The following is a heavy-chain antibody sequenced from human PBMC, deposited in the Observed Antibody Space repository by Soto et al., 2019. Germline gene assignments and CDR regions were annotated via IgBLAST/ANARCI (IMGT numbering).Heavy chain of an antibody. D-gene: IGHD3-3*01. CDR3: ASSLRFLEWSPRDY. J-gene: IGHJ4*02. CDR1: GYTFTGYY. Sequence: ASVKVSCKASGYTFTGYYMHWVRQAPGQGLEWMGWINPNSGGTNYAQKFQGWVTMTRDTSISTAYMEMSRLRSDDTAVYYCASSLRFLEWSPRDYWGQGTLVTVSS. CDR2: INPNSGGT. V-gene: IGHV1-2*04.